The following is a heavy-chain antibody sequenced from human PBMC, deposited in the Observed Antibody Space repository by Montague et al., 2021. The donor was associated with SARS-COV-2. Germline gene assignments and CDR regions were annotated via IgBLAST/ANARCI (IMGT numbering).Heavy chain of an antibody. CDR1: GFTFSSYG. CDR3: ASDYGDYQNYYYYYGMDV. J-gene: IGHJ6*02. D-gene: IGHD4-17*01. CDR2: IWYDGSNK. Sequence: SLRLSCAASGFTFSSYGMHWVCQAPGKGLEWVAVIWYDGSNKYYADSVKGRFTISRDNSKNTLYLQMNSLRAEDTAVYYCASDYGDYQNYYYYYGMDVWGQGTTVTVSS. V-gene: IGHV3-33*01.